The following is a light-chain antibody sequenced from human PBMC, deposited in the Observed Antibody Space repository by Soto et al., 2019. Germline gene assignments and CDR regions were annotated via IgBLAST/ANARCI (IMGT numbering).Light chain of an antibody. CDR3: QQYNNWPLT. J-gene: IGKJ4*01. CDR2: DAS. Sequence: ETVMTQSPATLSVSPGERATLSCRASQSISSNLAWFQQKPGQAPRLLIYDASTMATGFPARFSGSGSETEFTLTISSLQSEDFAVYYCQQYNNWPLTFGGGTKVEIK. V-gene: IGKV3-15*01. CDR1: QSISSN.